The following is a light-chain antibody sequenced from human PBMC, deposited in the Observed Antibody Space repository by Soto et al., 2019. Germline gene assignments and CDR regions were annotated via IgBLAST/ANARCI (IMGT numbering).Light chain of an antibody. CDR2: DVS. CDR3: CSYAGSNTYV. CDR1: SCDVGGYYY. J-gene: IGLJ1*01. Sequence: QSALTQPRSVSGSPGQSVTISCTGTSCDVGGYYYVSWYQQHPGKAPKLMIYDVSKRPSGVPDRFSGSKSGNTASLTISGHQAEDEADYYCCSYAGSNTYVFGAGTKLTVL. V-gene: IGLV2-11*01.